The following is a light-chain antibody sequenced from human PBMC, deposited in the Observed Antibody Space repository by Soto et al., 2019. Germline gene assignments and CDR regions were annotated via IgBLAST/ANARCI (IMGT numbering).Light chain of an antibody. J-gene: IGLJ2*01. V-gene: IGLV2-18*02. CDR1: GSDIGRYSR. Sequence: QSALAQPPSVSGSPGQSVTISCTGTGSDIGRYSRVSWYQQPPGTAPKLMIYEVTNRPSGVPDRFSGSKSGNTASLTISGLQAEYEADYFCSSYTSTTYMVFGGGTKLTVL. CDR3: SSYTSTTYMV. CDR2: EVT.